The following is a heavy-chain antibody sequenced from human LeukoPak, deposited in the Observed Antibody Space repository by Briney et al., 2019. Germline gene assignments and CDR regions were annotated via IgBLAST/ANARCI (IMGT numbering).Heavy chain of an antibody. V-gene: IGHV3-11*04. Sequence: GGSLRLSCAASGFTFSDYYMSWIRQALGKGLEWVSYISSSGSTIYYADSVKGRFTISRDNAKNSLYLQMNSLRAEDTAVYYCARAGSERFLEWLLFDYWGQGTLVTVSS. D-gene: IGHD3-3*01. CDR1: GFTFSDYY. CDR3: ARAGSERFLEWLLFDY. CDR2: ISSSGSTI. J-gene: IGHJ4*02.